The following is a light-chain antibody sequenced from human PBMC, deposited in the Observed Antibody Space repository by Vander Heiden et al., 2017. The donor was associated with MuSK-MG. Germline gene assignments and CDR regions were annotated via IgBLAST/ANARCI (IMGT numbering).Light chain of an antibody. J-gene: IGLJ2*01. Sequence: SALTQPASVSGSPGQSTTISCTGTSSDVGRYNYVSWYQHHPGKAAKLVLYDVSNRPAGVANRFSGSKAGNTASLTISGLQAEDEADYYCTSYTSTSTGVFGGETKLTVL. CDR3: TSYTSTSTGV. CDR2: DVS. V-gene: IGLV2-14*03. CDR1: SSDVGRYNY.